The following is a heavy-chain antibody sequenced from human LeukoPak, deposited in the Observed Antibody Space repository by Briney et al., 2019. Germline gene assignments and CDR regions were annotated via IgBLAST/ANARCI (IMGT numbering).Heavy chain of an antibody. CDR2: VRSGGGDT. J-gene: IGHJ5*02. D-gene: IGHD3-10*01. CDR3: ARGGITTWLDP. CDR1: GFTFSSYS. Sequence: GGSLRLSCAASGFTFSSYSMSWVRQAPEKGLEWVSTVRSGGGDTKYADSVKGRFTISRDNSKNTLYLEMNSLRAEDTAVYYCARGGITTWLDPWGQGTLVTVSS. V-gene: IGHV3-23*01.